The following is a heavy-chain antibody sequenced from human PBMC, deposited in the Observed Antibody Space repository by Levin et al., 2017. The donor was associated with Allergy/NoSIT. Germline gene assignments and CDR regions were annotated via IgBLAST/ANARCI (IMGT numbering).Heavy chain of an antibody. Sequence: GESLKISCKGSAYRFNNYWIGWVRQMPGKGLEWMGIIYPGDSDTRYSPSFEGQVTISADKSINTAYLQWSSLKASDTAMFYCARGTYYSGSGSFRDFDYWGQGTLVTVSS. V-gene: IGHV5-51*01. CDR2: IYPGDSDT. D-gene: IGHD3-10*01. J-gene: IGHJ4*02. CDR1: AYRFNNYW. CDR3: ARGTYYSGSGSFRDFDY.